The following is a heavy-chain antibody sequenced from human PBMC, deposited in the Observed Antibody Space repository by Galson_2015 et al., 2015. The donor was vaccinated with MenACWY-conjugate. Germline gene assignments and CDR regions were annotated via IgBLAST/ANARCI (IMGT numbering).Heavy chain of an antibody. D-gene: IGHD2-15*01. CDR3: ARESSSCFGGTCGYF. V-gene: IGHV4-39*07. CDR1: GAAITSSDYY. CDR2: VFYNGTT. Sequence: LSLTCTASGAAITSSDYYGSWIRQSPGKGLEWIGTVFYNGTTHSNPSLKSRVTMSVDTSKNQISLNLSSATAADTAVYYCARESSSCFGGTCGYFWGQGTLVTVSS. J-gene: IGHJ1*01.